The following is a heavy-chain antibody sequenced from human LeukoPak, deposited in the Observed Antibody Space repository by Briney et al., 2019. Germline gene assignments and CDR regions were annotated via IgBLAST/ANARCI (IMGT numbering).Heavy chain of an antibody. Sequence: GALRLSCAASGFTFSDHAMSWVRQAPGKGLEWVSAIRGTGTTTFYAASVKGRFIISRDNSKNTADLQMNSLRAEDTAVYYCAKVSWLGTLPSYHFDSWGQGTQVTVSS. CDR1: GFTFSDHA. V-gene: IGHV3-23*01. D-gene: IGHD6-19*01. CDR2: IRGTGTTT. J-gene: IGHJ4*02. CDR3: AKVSWLGTLPSYHFDS.